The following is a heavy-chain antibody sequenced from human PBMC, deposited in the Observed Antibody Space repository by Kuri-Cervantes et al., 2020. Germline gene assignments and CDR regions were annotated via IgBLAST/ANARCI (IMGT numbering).Heavy chain of an antibody. V-gene: IGHV3-30*09. CDR2: ISYDGSTR. Sequence: GESLKISCAASGFTFSSYAMHWVRQAPGKGLEWVAVISYDGSTRYYGDSVGGRFAISRDNSKNTLSLQMTSLRVDDSAMYFCTRGREDSSAYLKAQIGGHEYWGQGTLVTVSS. CDR3: TRGREDSSAYLKAQIGGHEY. D-gene: IGHD3-22*01. J-gene: IGHJ4*02. CDR1: GFTFSSYA.